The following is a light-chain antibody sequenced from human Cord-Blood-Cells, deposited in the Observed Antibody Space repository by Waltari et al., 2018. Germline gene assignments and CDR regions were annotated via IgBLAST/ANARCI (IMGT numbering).Light chain of an antibody. V-gene: IGLV1-36*01. CDR3: AAWDDSLNGPV. CDR1: SSTIGNNA. J-gene: IGLJ3*02. Sequence: QTVLTQPPSVSEAPRQRVTISCSGSSSTIGNNAVTWYQHLPGKAPKLLIYYDDLLPSGVSDRFSGSKSGTSASLAISGLQSEDEADYYCAAWDDSLNGPVFGGGTKLTVL. CDR2: YDD.